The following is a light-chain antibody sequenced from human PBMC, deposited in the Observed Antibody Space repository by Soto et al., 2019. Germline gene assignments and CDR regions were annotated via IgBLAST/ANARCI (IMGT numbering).Light chain of an antibody. CDR1: QSVSTNY. J-gene: IGKJ1*01. CDR2: AAF. Sequence: EIVVTQSPATLSVSPGERATLSCRASQSVSTNYLAWYXXXXGQXRWLLIYAAFNRAGGVPARFTGTVSGTDFTLTISRLEPEDFAVYYCQQYGSSPRTFGQGTTVDIK. CDR3: QQYGSSPRT. V-gene: IGKV3-20*01.